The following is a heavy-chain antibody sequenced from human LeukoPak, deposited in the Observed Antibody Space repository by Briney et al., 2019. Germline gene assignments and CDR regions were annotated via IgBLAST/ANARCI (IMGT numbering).Heavy chain of an antibody. CDR3: AREGQWPLPVGPYYYYGMDV. CDR2: TCYRSKWYN. J-gene: IGHJ6*02. Sequence: SQTLSLTCAISGDSVSSNSAAWNWIRQSPSRGLEWLGRTCYRSKWYNDYAVSVKSRMTINADTSKNQFSLQLNSVTPEDTAVYYCAREGQWPLPVGPYYYYGMDVWGQGTTVTVSS. D-gene: IGHD1-26*01. V-gene: IGHV6-1*01. CDR1: GDSVSSNSAA.